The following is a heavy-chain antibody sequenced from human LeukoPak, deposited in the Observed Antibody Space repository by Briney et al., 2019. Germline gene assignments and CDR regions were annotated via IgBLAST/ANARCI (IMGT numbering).Heavy chain of an antibody. D-gene: IGHD6-6*01. CDR2: INHSGST. CDR3: ARGLEYSSSLGRIDY. Sequence: SETLSLTCTVSGGSISSGDYYWSWIRQPPGKGLEWIGEINHSGSTNYNPSLKSRVTISVDTSKNQFSLKLSSVTAADTAVYYCARGLEYSSSLGRIDYWGQGTLVTVSS. V-gene: IGHV4-39*07. J-gene: IGHJ4*02. CDR1: GGSISSGDYY.